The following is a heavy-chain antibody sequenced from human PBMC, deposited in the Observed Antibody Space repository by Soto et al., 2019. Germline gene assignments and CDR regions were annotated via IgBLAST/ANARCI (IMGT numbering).Heavy chain of an antibody. J-gene: IGHJ4*02. CDR3: ARDPPVGAEACPFNY. Sequence: QVQLVESGGGLVKPGGSLRLSCAASGFTFSDYYMSWNRQAPGKGLEWVSYISSSGRTIYYADSVKGGFTISRDNAKHSLDLQMDSMRAEDTAVYYCARDPPVGAEACPFNYCGQGTLVTFSS. CDR1: GFTFSDYY. D-gene: IGHD3-16*01. CDR2: ISSSGRTI. V-gene: IGHV3-11*01.